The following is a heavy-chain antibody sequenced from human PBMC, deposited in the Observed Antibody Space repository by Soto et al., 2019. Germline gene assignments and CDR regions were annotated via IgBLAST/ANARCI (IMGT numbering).Heavy chain of an antibody. D-gene: IGHD3-22*01. CDR1: GGSLSSYY. J-gene: IGHJ4*02. CDR2: IYYSDST. Sequence: SETLSLTCTVSGGSLSSYYWSWIRQSPGKGLENLGYIYYSDSTNYNPSFKSRVTISVDTSRNQFSLTLTSMTAADTAVYYCAIRSMAVVPEYWGQGTLVTVPS. CDR3: AIRSMAVVPEY. V-gene: IGHV4-59*01.